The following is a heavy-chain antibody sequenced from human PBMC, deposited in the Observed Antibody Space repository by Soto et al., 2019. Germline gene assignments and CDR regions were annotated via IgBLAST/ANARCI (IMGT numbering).Heavy chain of an antibody. V-gene: IGHV5-10-1*01. CDR3: VRNAYCTGGSCDWRVS. J-gene: IGHJ5*02. Sequence: GDSLKISCKGSGYSFTSYWISWVRQMPGKGLEWMGRIDPSDSYTNYSPSFQGHVTISADKSISTAYLQWSSLNASDTAMYYCVRNAYCTGGSCDWRVSWREVTLVAVSS. CDR2: IDPSDSYT. D-gene: IGHD2-15*01. CDR1: GYSFTSYW.